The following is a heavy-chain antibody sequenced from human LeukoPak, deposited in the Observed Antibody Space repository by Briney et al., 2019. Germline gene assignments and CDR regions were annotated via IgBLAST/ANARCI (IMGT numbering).Heavy chain of an antibody. Sequence: SETLSLTCTVSGYSISSDYYWGWIRQPPGKGLEWIGSIHHSGRTYYNPSLKSRVTISVDTSKNQFSLKLSSVTAADTAVYYCARRASRSIVVVPAAIRFDYWGQGTLVTVSS. CDR3: ARRASRSIVVVPAAIRFDY. CDR1: GYSISSDYY. CDR2: IHHSGRT. V-gene: IGHV4-38-2*02. J-gene: IGHJ4*02. D-gene: IGHD2-2*01.